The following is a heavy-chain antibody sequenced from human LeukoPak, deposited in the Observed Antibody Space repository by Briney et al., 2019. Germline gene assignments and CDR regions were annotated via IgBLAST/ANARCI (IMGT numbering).Heavy chain of an antibody. CDR2: INHSGST. V-gene: IGHV4-34*01. CDR3: AAVAYCGGDCYSMDY. CDR1: GGSFSGYY. J-gene: IGHJ4*02. Sequence: SETLSLTCAVYGGSFSGYYWSWIRQPPGKGLEWIGEINHSGSTNYNPSLKSRVTISVDTSKNQFSLKLSSVTAADTAVYYCAAVAYCGGDCYSMDYWGQGTLVTLSS. D-gene: IGHD2-21*02.